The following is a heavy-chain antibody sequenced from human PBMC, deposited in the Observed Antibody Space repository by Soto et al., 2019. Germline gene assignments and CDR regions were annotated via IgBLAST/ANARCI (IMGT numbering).Heavy chain of an antibody. D-gene: IGHD3-10*01. CDR3: ARDTRLVREYYFDY. CDR2: IYYSGST. J-gene: IGHJ4*02. Sequence: PSETLSLTCTVSGGSISSYYWSWIRQPPGKGLEWIGYIYYSGSTNYNPSLKSRVTISVDTSKKQFSLKLRSVTAADTAVYYCARDTRLVREYYFDYWGQGTLVTVSS. V-gene: IGHV4-59*01. CDR1: GGSISSYY.